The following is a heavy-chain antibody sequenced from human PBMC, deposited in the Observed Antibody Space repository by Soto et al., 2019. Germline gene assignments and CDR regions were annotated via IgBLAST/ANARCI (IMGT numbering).Heavy chain of an antibody. J-gene: IGHJ4*02. CDR3: AHSPKGGDIVVVPAAMGFDY. CDR2: IYWDDDK. CDR1: GFSLSTSGVG. V-gene: IGHV2-5*02. D-gene: IGHD2-2*01. Sequence: QITLKESGPTLVKPTQTLTLTCTFSGFSLSTSGVGVGWIRQPPGKALEWLALIYWDDDKRYSPSLKSRLTITKDTSKTQVVLTMTNMDPVDTATYYCAHSPKGGDIVVVPAAMGFDYWGQGTLVTVSS.